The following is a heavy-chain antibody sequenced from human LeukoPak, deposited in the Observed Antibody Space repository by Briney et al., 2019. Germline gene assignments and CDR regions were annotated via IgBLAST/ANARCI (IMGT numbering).Heavy chain of an antibody. CDR2: IIPIFGTA. Sequence: ASVKVSCKASGGTFSSYAISWVRQAPGQGLEWMGRIIPIFGTANYAQKFQGRATITTDESTSTAYMELSSLRSEDTAVYYCARDQEYYDSSGYFRWFDPWGQGTLVTVSS. CDR3: ARDQEYYDSSGYFRWFDP. V-gene: IGHV1-69*05. CDR1: GGTFSSYA. J-gene: IGHJ5*02. D-gene: IGHD3-22*01.